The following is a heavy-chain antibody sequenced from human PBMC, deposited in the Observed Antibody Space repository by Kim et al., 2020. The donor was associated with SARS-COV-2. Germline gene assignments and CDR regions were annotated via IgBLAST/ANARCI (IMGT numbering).Heavy chain of an antibody. D-gene: IGHD5-12*01. V-gene: IGHV4-34*01. J-gene: IGHJ4*02. CDR3: ARWRDGYNF. CDR2: GRT. Sequence: GRTNYNPSLKRRVTISVDTSKNQFSLKLSSVTAADTAVYYCARWRDGYNFWGQGTLVTVSS.